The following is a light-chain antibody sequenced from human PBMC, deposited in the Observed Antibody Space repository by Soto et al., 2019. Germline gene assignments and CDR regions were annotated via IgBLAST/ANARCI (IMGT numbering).Light chain of an antibody. J-gene: IGKJ1*01. CDR2: AAS. Sequence: DIQMTQSPSSLSASVGDRVTITCQASQDISNYLNWYQQKPGKAPKLLIYAASSLQRGGPSRFSGSGSGTDFTLTISRLEREDFAIYYCQLYEHSPGWTFGQGTKV. V-gene: IGKV1-33*01. CDR1: QDISNY. CDR3: QLYEHSPGWT.